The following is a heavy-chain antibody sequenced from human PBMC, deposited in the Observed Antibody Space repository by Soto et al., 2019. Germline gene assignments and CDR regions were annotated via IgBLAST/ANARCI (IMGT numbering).Heavy chain of an antibody. J-gene: IGHJ6*02. CDR3: ARLSGDHSAFFSYGMDA. D-gene: IGHD2-21*01. V-gene: IGHV1-2*04. CDR1: GYTFTGYY. CDR2: INPNSGGT. Sequence: ASVKVSCKASGYTFTGYYMHWVRQAPGQGLEWMGWINPNSGGTNYAQKFQGWVTMTRDTSISTAYMELSRLRSDDTAVYYCARLSGDHSAFFSYGMDAWGQGTTVTVSS.